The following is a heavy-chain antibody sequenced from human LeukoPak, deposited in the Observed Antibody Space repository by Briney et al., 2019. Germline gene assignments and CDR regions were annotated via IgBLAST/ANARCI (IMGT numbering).Heavy chain of an antibody. CDR1: GFTFSSYW. J-gene: IGHJ4*02. CDR2: IKQDGSEK. CDR3: AKIAETSGIYGQGYDY. Sequence: GGSLRLSCAASGFTFSSYWMSWVRQAPGKGLEWVANIKQDGSEKYYVDSVKGRFTISRDNAKNSLYLQMNSLRAEDTAVYYCAKIAETSGIYGQGYDYWGQGTLVTVSS. V-gene: IGHV3-7*01. D-gene: IGHD1-26*01.